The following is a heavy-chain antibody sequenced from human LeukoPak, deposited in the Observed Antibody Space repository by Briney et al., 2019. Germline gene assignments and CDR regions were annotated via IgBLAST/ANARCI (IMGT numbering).Heavy chain of an antibody. CDR2: ISSSSYI. D-gene: IGHD3-3*01. V-gene: IGHV3-21*01. CDR1: GFTFSSYS. CDR3: ARDADDFWSGSDY. J-gene: IGHJ4*02. Sequence: GSLRLSCAASGFTFSSYSMNWVRQAPGKGLEWVSSISSSSYIYYADSVKGRFTISRDNAKNSLYLQMNSLRAEDTAVYYCARDADDFWSGSDYWGQGTLVTVSS.